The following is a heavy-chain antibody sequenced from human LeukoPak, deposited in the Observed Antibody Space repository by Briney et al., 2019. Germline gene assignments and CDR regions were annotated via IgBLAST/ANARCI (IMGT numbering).Heavy chain of an antibody. J-gene: IGHJ3*02. Sequence: SVKVSCKASGYTFTNYYIHWVRQAPGQGLEWMGGIIPIFGTANYVQKFQGRVTITADESTSTAYMELSSLRSEDTAVYYCARGLLAIAAAAKGAFDIWGQGTMVTVSS. D-gene: IGHD6-13*01. CDR1: GYTFTNYY. CDR2: IIPIFGTA. V-gene: IGHV1-69*13. CDR3: ARGLLAIAAAAKGAFDI.